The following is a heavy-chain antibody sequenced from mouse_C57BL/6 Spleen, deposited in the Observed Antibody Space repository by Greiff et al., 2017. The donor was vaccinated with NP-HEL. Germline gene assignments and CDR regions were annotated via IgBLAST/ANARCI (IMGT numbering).Heavy chain of an antibody. V-gene: IGHV5-9-1*02. CDR2: ISSGGDYI. D-gene: IGHD1-1*01. J-gene: IGHJ4*01. Sequence: EVHLVESGEGLVKPGGSLKLSCAASGFTFSSYAMSWVRQTPEKRLEWVAYISSGGDYIYYADTVKGRFTISRDNARNTLYLQMSSLKSEDTAMYYCTRGSNYYGSSLYAMDYWGQGTSVTVSS. CDR1: GFTFSSYA. CDR3: TRGSNYYGSSLYAMDY.